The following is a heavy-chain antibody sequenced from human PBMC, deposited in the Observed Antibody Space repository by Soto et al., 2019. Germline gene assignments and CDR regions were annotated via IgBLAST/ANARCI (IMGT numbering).Heavy chain of an antibody. D-gene: IGHD6-19*01. V-gene: IGHV3-30-3*01. CDR1: GFTVSSYA. J-gene: IGHJ6*02. CDR2: ISYDGSNK. CDR3: ARDPDDRSSGWYAPADYYYGMDV. Sequence: GGSLRLSCAASGFTVSSYAMHWVRQAPGKGLEWVAVISYDGSNKYYADSVKGRFTISRDNSKNTLYLQMNSLRAEDTAVYYCARDPDDRSSGWYAPADYYYGMDVWGQGTTVTVSS.